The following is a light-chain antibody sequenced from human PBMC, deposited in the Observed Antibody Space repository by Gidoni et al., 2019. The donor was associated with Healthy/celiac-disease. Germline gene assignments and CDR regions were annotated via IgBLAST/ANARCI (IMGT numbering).Light chain of an antibody. CDR1: QSISSY. Sequence: DIQMTQSPSSLSASVGDRVTITCRASQSISSYFNWYQQIPGKAPKRLIYAASSLQSGVPSRFSGSGSETDFTRTISSLQPEDFATYYSQQSYSTHGIFTCGPGTKVEIK. CDR2: AAS. J-gene: IGKJ3*01. CDR3: QQSYSTHGIFT. V-gene: IGKV1-39*01.